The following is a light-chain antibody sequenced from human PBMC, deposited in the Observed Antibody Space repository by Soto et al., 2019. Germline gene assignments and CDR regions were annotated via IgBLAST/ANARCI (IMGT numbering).Light chain of an antibody. J-gene: IGKJ4*01. Sequence: EIVMTQSPATLSVSPGERATLSCRASQSVSSNLAWYQQKPGQAPRLLIYGASYRATGIPDRFSGSGSGTDFTLTISRLEPGDFAVYYCQQYGSSRLTFGGGTKVDIK. CDR2: GAS. CDR3: QQYGSSRLT. CDR1: QSVSSN. V-gene: IGKV3-20*01.